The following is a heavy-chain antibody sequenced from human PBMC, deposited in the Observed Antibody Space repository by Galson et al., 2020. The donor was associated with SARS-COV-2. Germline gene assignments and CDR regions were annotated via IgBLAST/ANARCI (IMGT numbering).Heavy chain of an antibody. CDR2: IHHSGSS. D-gene: IGHD2-2*01. Sequence: SETLSLTCTVSGYSITSDYYWGWIRQPPGKALECIGSIHHSGSSYSNPSLKSRFTISVDTSKNQLSLKLSSVTAADTAMYYCARLGPNLLSSSFDYWGQGTLVTVSS. V-gene: IGHV4-38-2*02. CDR1: GYSITSDYY. J-gene: IGHJ4*02. CDR3: ARLGPNLLSSSFDY.